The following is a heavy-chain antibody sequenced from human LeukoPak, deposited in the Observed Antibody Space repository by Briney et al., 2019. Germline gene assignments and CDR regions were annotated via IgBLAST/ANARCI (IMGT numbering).Heavy chain of an antibody. V-gene: IGHV4-34*01. Sequence: SETLSLTCAVYGGSFSGYYWSWIRQPPGKGLEWIGEINHSGSTNYNPSLKSRVTISVDTSKNQFSLKLSSVTAADTAVYYCARDITTVTRSGNYYGMDVWGQGTTVTVSS. D-gene: IGHD4-17*01. CDR1: GGSFSGYY. CDR2: INHSGST. J-gene: IGHJ6*02. CDR3: ARDITTVTRSGNYYGMDV.